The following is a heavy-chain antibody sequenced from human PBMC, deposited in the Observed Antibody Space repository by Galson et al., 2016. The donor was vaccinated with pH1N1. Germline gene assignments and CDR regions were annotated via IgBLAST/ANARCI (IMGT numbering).Heavy chain of an antibody. V-gene: IGHV1-69*02. CDR2: IIPMFEIT. CDR3: ARVLRTVAFDC. D-gene: IGHD4-23*01. J-gene: IGHJ4*02. CDR1: GDTFSSYT. Sequence: SVKVSCKASGDTFSSYTINWVRQAPGQGLEWMGRIIPMFEITDYTQKFQGRVTISADTATSTVHMELSSLRSEDTAVYYCARVLRTVAFDCWGQGTLVTVDS.